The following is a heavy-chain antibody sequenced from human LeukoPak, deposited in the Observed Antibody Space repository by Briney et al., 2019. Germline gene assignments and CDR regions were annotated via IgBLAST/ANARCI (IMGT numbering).Heavy chain of an antibody. J-gene: IGHJ5*02. CDR2: IYYSGST. CDR3: AKDPHWNDDWFDP. Sequence: PSETLSLTCTVSGGSISSYYWSWIRQPPGKGLEWIGYIYYSGSTNYNPSLKSRVTISVDTSKNQFSLKLSSVTAADTAVYYCAKDPHWNDDWFDPWGQGTLVTVSS. V-gene: IGHV4-59*12. CDR1: GGSISSYY. D-gene: IGHD1-1*01.